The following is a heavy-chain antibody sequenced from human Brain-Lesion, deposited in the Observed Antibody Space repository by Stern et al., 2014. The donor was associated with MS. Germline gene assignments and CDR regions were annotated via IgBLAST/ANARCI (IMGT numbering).Heavy chain of an antibody. J-gene: IGHJ4*02. V-gene: IGHV3-11*01. D-gene: IGHD4-17*01. CDR1: GFTFSDSY. Sequence: VQLLASGGGLVKPGGSLRLSCAASGFTFSDSYMNWLRQAPGKGLEWVSYISRSGSIICYADSVKGRFTISRDNAKNSLYLQMNSLRAEDTAVYYCAMYGDSPFDYWGQGTLVTVSS. CDR2: ISRSGSII. CDR3: AMYGDSPFDY.